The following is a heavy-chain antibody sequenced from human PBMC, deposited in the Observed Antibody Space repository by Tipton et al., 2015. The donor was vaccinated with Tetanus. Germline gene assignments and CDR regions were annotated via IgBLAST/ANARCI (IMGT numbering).Heavy chain of an antibody. CDR1: GGSISSGDYY. CDR2: IYYSGST. V-gene: IGHV4-30-4*01. J-gene: IGHJ4*02. CDR3: ARRRGVYSGGYFDY. Sequence: TLSLTCTVSGGSISSGDYYWSWIRQPPGKGLEWIGYIYYSGSTYYNPSLKSRVTISVDTSKNQLSLKLSSVTAADTAVYYCARRRGVYSGGYFDYWGQGTLVTVSS. D-gene: IGHD1-26*01.